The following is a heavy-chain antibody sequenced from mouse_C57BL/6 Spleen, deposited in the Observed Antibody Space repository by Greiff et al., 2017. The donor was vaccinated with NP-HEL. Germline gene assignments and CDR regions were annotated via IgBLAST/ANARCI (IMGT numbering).Heavy chain of an antibody. CDR2: IYPGSGST. D-gene: IGHD1-1*01. CDR1: GYTFTSYW. Sequence: QVQLQQSGAELVKPGASVKMSCKASGYTFTSYWITWVKQRPGQGLEWIGDIYPGSGSTNYNEKFKSKATLTVDTSSSTAYMQLSSLTSEDSAVYYCARRDYYGSRAWFAYWGQGTLVTVSA. CDR3: ARRDYYGSRAWFAY. V-gene: IGHV1-55*01. J-gene: IGHJ3*01.